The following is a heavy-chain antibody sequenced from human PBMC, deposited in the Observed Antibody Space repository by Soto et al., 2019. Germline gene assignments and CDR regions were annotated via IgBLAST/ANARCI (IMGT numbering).Heavy chain of an antibody. J-gene: IGHJ6*02. CDR3: ARLRLEPDYYYYGMDV. Sequence: SETLSLTCTVSGGSVSSGSYYWSWIRQPPGKGLEWIGYIYYSGSTNYNPSLKSRVTISVDTSKNQFSLKLSSVTAADTAVYYCARLRLEPDYYYYGMDVWGQGTTVTVSS. CDR1: GGSVSSGSYY. D-gene: IGHD1-1*01. V-gene: IGHV4-61*01. CDR2: IYYSGST.